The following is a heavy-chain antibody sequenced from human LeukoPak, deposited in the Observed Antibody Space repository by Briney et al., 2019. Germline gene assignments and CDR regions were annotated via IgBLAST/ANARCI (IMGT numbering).Heavy chain of an antibody. CDR3: ASGMAELDS. V-gene: IGHV3-7*01. D-gene: IGHD5-24*01. J-gene: IGHJ4*02. Sequence: PGGSLRLSCAASGFIFSDYWMSWVRQAPGKGLEWVANIEHDGNEKYYVDSVKGRFTISRDNAENSLYLQMNSLRPEDTAVYYCASGMAELDSWGRGTLVTVSS. CDR2: IEHDGNEK. CDR1: GFIFSDYW.